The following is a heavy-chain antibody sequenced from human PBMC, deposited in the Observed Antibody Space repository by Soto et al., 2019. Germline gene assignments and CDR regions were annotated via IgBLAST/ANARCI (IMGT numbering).Heavy chain of an antibody. Sequence: QVQLVQSGAEVKKPGASVKVSCKASGYIFTSYGISWVRQAPGQGVEWVGRVSTYNGNTKYGQELQGRVTMTTDTSASIAYTEWRSLRPDDTAVYYCATDNGQWLVSDWGQGPLVTVSS. D-gene: IGHD5-12*01. V-gene: IGHV1-18*01. J-gene: IGHJ1*01. CDR1: GYIFTSYG. CDR3: ATDNGQWLVSD. CDR2: VSTYNGNT.